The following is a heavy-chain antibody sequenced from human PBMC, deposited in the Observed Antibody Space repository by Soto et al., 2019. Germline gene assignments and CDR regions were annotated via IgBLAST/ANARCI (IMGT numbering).Heavy chain of an antibody. CDR3: ASCPNLIYDFWSGYPKGQYYFDY. Sequence: SETLSLTCAVYGGSFSGYYWSWIRQPPGKGLEWIGSIYYSGSTYYNPSLKSRVTISVDTSKNQFSLKLSSVTAADTAVYYCASCPNLIYDFWSGYPKGQYYFDYWGQGTLVTVSS. D-gene: IGHD3-3*01. J-gene: IGHJ4*02. CDR1: GGSFSGYY. V-gene: IGHV4-34*01. CDR2: IYYSGST.